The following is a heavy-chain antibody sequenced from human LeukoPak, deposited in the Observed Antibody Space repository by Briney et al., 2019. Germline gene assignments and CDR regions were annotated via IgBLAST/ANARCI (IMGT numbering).Heavy chain of an antibody. CDR1: GGSIIGYY. V-gene: IGHV4-59*01. J-gene: IGHJ6*02. D-gene: IGHD3-10*01. Sequence: PSETLSLTCTVYGGSIIGYYWSWIRQPPGKGLEWIGYIYYSGSTNYNPSLKSRVTISVDTSKNQLSLRLTSMTAADTAVYYCAKGPYYYGSGSYSPNYYYAMDVWGQGTTVTVSS. CDR3: AKGPYYYGSGSYSPNYYYAMDV. CDR2: IYYSGST.